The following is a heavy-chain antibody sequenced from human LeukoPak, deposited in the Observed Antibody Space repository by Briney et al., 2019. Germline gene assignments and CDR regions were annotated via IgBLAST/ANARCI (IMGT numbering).Heavy chain of an antibody. V-gene: IGHV1-2*02. CDR3: ARGPNHYYYMDV. J-gene: IGHJ6*03. CDR2: INPGGGVT. Sequence: GASVKVSCKASGYTFTSYGISWVRQAPGQGLEWMGWINPGGGVTRSAQRFQGRVTMTTDKSINTVYMELSRLTSDDTAVYFCARGPNHYYYMDVWGTGTTVTVSS. CDR1: GYTFTSYG. D-gene: IGHD2-8*01.